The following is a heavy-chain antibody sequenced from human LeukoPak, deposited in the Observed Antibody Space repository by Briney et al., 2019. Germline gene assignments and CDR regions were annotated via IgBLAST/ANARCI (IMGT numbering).Heavy chain of an antibody. CDR3: ARYSGTKRDFDY. D-gene: IGHD5-12*01. CDR1: GGSISNDGYY. V-gene: IGHV4-31*03. Sequence: PSETLSLTCPVSGGSISNDGYYWSWIRQHPGKGLEWIGYIYYSGITYYNPSLKSRVTISVDTSKNQFSLKLSSVTAADTALYYCARYSGTKRDFDYWGQGTLVTVSS. CDR2: IYYSGIT. J-gene: IGHJ4*02.